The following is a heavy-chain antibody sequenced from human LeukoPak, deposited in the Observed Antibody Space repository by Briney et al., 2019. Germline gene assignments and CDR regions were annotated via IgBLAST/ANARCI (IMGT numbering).Heavy chain of an antibody. Sequence: GESLKISCKGSGYSFTSYWIGWGRQMPGKGLGWMGIIYPGDSDTRYSPSFQGQVPIAAHTSISTAYLQWSSLKVSDTAMYYCARALVGDSSGSCYFDYWGQGTLVTVSS. CDR3: ARALVGDSSGSCYFDY. J-gene: IGHJ4*02. CDR2: IYPGDSDT. CDR1: GYSFTSYW. V-gene: IGHV5-51*01. D-gene: IGHD3-22*01.